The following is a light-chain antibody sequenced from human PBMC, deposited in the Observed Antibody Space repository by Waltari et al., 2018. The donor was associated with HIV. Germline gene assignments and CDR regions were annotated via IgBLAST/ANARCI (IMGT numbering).Light chain of an antibody. J-gene: IGLJ3*02. CDR1: ALPKQY. Sequence: SYELTQPPSVSVSPGQTARITCSGDALPKQYAYWYQQKPCQAPVLVIYKDSERPSGIPERFSGSSSGTTVTLTISGVQAEDEADYYCQAADSSGTYKGNWVFGGGTKLTVL. V-gene: IGLV3-25*03. CDR3: QAADSSGTYKGNWV. CDR2: KDS.